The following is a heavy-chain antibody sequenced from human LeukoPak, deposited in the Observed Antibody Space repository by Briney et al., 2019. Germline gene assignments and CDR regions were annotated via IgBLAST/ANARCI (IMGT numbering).Heavy chain of an antibody. V-gene: IGHV1-69*05. Sequence: SVKVSCKASGGTFSSYAVSWVRQAPGQGLEWMGGIIPIFGTANYAQKFQGRVTITTDESTSTAYMELSSLRSEDTAMYYCASYADYYDSSGYYYSFDYWGQGTLVTVSS. D-gene: IGHD3-22*01. J-gene: IGHJ4*02. CDR2: IIPIFGTA. CDR3: ASYADYYDSSGYYYSFDY. CDR1: GGTFSSYA.